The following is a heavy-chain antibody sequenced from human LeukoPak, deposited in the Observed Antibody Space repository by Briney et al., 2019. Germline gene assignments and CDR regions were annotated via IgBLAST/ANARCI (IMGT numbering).Heavy chain of an antibody. D-gene: IGHD2-2*02. V-gene: IGHV1-2*02. CDR3: ARGDIVVLPAGIPHNWFDP. Sequence: ASVKVSCKASGYSFTGYYIHWVRQAPGQGLEWMGWINPNSGGTNYAQKFQGRVTMTRDTSISTAYMELSRLRSDGTAVYYCARGDIVVLPAGIPHNWFDPWGQGTLVTVSS. CDR2: INPNSGGT. J-gene: IGHJ5*02. CDR1: GYSFTGYY.